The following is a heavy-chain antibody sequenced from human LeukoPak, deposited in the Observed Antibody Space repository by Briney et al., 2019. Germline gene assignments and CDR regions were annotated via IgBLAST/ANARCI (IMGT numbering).Heavy chain of an antibody. Sequence: ASVKVSCKASGYTFTGYYIHWVRQAPGQGLEWMGWISPNSGGTNYAQKFQGRVTMTRDTSISTAYMELSRLRSDDTAVYYCATRSFMSSGWRDAFGIWGQGTMVTVSS. D-gene: IGHD6-19*01. V-gene: IGHV1-2*02. CDR3: ATRSFMSSGWRDAFGI. CDR1: GYTFTGYY. CDR2: ISPNSGGT. J-gene: IGHJ3*02.